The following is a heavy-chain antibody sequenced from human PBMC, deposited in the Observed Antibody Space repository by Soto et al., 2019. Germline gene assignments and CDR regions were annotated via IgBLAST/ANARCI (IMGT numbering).Heavy chain of an antibody. V-gene: IGHV3-66*01. Sequence: EVQLVESGGGLVQPGGSLRLSGAASGLTVSSKSMTWVRQAPGKGLEWVSVLYSGGTTYYADSVKGRFIISRDNSKNTLYLQMNSLRAEDTAVYYCARGGGRDLGGAYCFDYWGQGTLVTVSS. CDR1: GLTVSSKS. J-gene: IGHJ4*02. CDR2: LYSGGTT. CDR3: ARGGGRDLGGAYCFDY. D-gene: IGHD1-26*01.